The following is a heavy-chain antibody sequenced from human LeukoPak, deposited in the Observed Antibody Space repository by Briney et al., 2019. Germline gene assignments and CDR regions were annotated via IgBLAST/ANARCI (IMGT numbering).Heavy chain of an antibody. J-gene: IGHJ4*02. Sequence: MPGGSLRLSCAASGFTFSSYSMNWVRQAPGKGLEWVSSISSSSSYIYYADSVKGRFTISRDNAKNSLYLQMNSLRAEDTAVYYCARERYFDWLLWEASYFDYWGQGTLVTVSS. D-gene: IGHD3-9*01. V-gene: IGHV3-21*01. CDR1: GFTFSSYS. CDR3: ARERYFDWLLWEASYFDY. CDR2: ISSSSSYI.